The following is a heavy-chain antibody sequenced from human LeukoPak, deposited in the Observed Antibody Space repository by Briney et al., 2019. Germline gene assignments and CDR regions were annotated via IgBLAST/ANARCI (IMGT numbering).Heavy chain of an antibody. Sequence: PGGSLRLSCAASGFTFSGYALTWVRQAPGEGLDWVSSISVSSTTYYLDSVKGRFSISRDNSNHALYLQMNSLRAEDTALYYCVKCNLDNCREGFDVWGQGTMVTVSS. V-gene: IGHV3-23*01. CDR2: ISVSSTT. CDR1: GFTFSGYA. D-gene: IGHD1-1*01. CDR3: VKCNLDNCREGFDV. J-gene: IGHJ3*01.